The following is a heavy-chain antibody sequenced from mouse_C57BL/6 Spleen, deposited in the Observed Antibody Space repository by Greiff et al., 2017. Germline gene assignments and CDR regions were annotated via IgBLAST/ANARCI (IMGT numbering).Heavy chain of an antibody. CDR3: ARDRELGFDY. CDR2: INYDGSST. V-gene: IGHV5-16*01. Sequence: VESEGGLVQPGSSMKLSCTASGFTFSDYYMAWVRQVPEKGLEWVANINYDGSSTYYLDSLKSRFIISRDNAKNILYLQMSSLKSEDTATYYCARDRELGFDYWGQGTTLTVSS. J-gene: IGHJ2*01. CDR1: GFTFSDYY. D-gene: IGHD4-1*01.